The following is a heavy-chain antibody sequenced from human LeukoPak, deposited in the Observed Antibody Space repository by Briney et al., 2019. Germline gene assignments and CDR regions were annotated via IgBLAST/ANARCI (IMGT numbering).Heavy chain of an antibody. V-gene: IGHV3-23*01. CDR3: ARVPGSYYVDFDY. Sequence: GGSLRLSCIASGFTLTNYAMTWVRQAPGKGLEWVSGISGSDGDTYHADSVKGRFTISRDNSKSTLYLQMNSLRVEDTAVYYCARVPGSYYVDFDYWGQGTLVTVSS. CDR2: ISGSDGDT. D-gene: IGHD3-10*01. CDR1: GFTLTNYA. J-gene: IGHJ4*02.